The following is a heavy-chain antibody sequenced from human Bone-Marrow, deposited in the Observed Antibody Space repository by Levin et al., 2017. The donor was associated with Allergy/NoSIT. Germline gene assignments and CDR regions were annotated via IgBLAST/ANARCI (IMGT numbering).Heavy chain of an antibody. Sequence: AGGSLRLSCEASGLTFSDYYMSWIRQAPGKGLESVSYISSHSSYTKYADSVKGRFTISRDNVKNSLYLQMNSLRAEDTAVYYCVGAPISGATSDFDYWGQGTLVTVSS. CDR1: GLTFSDYY. CDR2: ISSHSSYT. J-gene: IGHJ4*02. CDR3: VGAPISGATSDFDY. D-gene: IGHD1-26*01. V-gene: IGHV3-11*03.